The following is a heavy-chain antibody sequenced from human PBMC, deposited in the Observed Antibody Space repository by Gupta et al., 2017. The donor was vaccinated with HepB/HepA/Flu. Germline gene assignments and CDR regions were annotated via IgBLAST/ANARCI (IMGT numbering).Heavy chain of an antibody. V-gene: IGHV3-7*01. Sequence: EVQLVESGGGLVQPGGSLRLSCAASGLTFSNFWLTWVRQAPGKGLEWVANINDDGSEKNYVDSVKGRFTISRDNAKNSLYLQMNGLRAEDTAIYYCARARGPNYWGQGILVTVSS. CDR2: INDDGSEK. CDR3: ARARGPNY. D-gene: IGHD3-10*01. J-gene: IGHJ4*02. CDR1: GLTFSNFW.